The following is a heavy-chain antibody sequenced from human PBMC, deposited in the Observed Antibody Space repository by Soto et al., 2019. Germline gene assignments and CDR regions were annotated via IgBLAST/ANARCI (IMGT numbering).Heavy chain of an antibody. J-gene: IGHJ5*02. V-gene: IGHV1-69*06. CDR2: IIPIFGTA. D-gene: IGHD6-13*01. Sequence: GASVKVSCKASGGTFSSYATSWVRQAPGQGLEWMGGIIPIFGTANYAQKFQGRVTITADKSTSTVYMELSSLRSEDTAVYYCARDKLDSSSWYTTNNWFDPWGQGTLVTVSS. CDR3: ARDKLDSSSWYTTNNWFDP. CDR1: GGTFSSYA.